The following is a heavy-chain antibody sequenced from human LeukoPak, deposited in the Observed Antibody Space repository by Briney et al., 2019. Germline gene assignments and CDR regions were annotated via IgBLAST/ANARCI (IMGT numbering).Heavy chain of an antibody. V-gene: IGHV1-24*01. D-gene: IGHD3-9*01. CDR2: FDPEDGET. J-gene: IGHJ4*02. CDR1: VYTLTELS. Sequence: ASVKVSCKVSVYTLTELSMHWVRQAPGKGLEWMGGFDPEDGETIYAQKFQGRVTMTEDTSTDTAYTELRSLRSEDTAEYYCSTAPGYRNYWGQGTLVTVSS. CDR3: STAPGYRNY.